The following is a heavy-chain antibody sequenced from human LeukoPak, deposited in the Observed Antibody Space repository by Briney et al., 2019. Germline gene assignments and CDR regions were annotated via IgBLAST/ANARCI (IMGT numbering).Heavy chain of an antibody. D-gene: IGHD2-15*01. CDR1: GFTFSSNW. Sequence: GGSLRLSCAASGFTFSSNWMYWVRQAPGKGLVWVSRINSDGSTTSYVDSVKGRFTISRDNSRSTLFLQMNSLRAEDTAVYYCAKKLVMGPSGGFDPWGQGTLVTVSS. CDR2: INSDGSTT. V-gene: IGHV3-74*01. J-gene: IGHJ5*02. CDR3: AKKLVMGPSGGFDP.